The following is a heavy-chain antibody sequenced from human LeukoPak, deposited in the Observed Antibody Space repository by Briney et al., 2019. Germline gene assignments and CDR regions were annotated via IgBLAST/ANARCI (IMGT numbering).Heavy chain of an antibody. CDR3: AKVGVRGVIIDGMDV. D-gene: IGHD3-10*01. CDR2: ISAYNGNT. V-gene: IGHV1-18*01. J-gene: IGHJ6*02. CDR1: GYTFTSYD. Sequence: ASVKVSCKASGYTFTSYDISWVRQAPGQGLEWMGWISAYNGNTNYAQKLQGRVTMTTDTSMSTAYMELRSLRSDDTAVYYCAKVGVRGVIIDGMDVWGQGTTVTVSS.